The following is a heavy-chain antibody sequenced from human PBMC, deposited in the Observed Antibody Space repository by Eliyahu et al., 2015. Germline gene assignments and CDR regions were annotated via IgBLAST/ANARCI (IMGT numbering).Heavy chain of an antibody. CDR3: ATNDYGSGSYPQPASY. V-gene: IGHV1-24*01. D-gene: IGHD3-10*01. CDR2: FDXEDGET. J-gene: IGHJ4*02. CDR1: GYTLXEXS. Sequence: QVQLVQSGAEVKKPGASVKVSCXVSGYTLXEXSXHWVRQAPGKGXEWMGGFDXEDGETIYAQKFQGRVTMTEDTSTDTAYMELSSLRSEDTAVYYCATNDYGSGSYPQPASYWGQGTLVTVSS.